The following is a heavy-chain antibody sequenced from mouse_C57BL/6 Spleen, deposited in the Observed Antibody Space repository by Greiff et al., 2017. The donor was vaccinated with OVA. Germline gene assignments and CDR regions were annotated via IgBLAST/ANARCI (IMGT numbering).Heavy chain of an antibody. V-gene: IGHV1-61*01. CDR2: IYPSDSET. CDR3: ARRRVFHFDC. Sequence: QVQLQQPGAELVRPGSSVKLSCKASGYTFTSYWMDWVKQRPGQGLEWIGNIYPSDSETHYNQKFKDKATLTVDKSSSTAYMQLSSLTSEDSAVYYFARRRVFHFDCWGQGTTLTVSS. CDR1: GYTFTSYW. J-gene: IGHJ2*01.